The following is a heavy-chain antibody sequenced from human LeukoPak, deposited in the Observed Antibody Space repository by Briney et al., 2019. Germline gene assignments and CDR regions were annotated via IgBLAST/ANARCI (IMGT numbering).Heavy chain of an antibody. Sequence: SETLSLTCSVSGGSMRSHYWSWIRQPPGKGLEWIGSIYHSGSTYYNPALKSRVTISIDTSKNQFSLKLSSVTAADTAVYYCARGVNWIDPWGQGTLVTVSS. CDR1: GGSMRSHY. D-gene: IGHD6-13*01. CDR3: ARGVNWIDP. J-gene: IGHJ5*02. CDR2: IYHSGST. V-gene: IGHV4-59*11.